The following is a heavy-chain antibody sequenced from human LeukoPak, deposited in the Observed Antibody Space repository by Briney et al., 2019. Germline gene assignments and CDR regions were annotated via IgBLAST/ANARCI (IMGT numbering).Heavy chain of an antibody. Sequence: GASVTVSCTASGGTFSSYAISWVRQAPGQGLEWMGGIIPIFGTANYAQKFQGRVTITADESTSTAYMELSSLRSEDTAVYYCARSDERPDDAFDIWGQGTMVTVSS. J-gene: IGHJ3*02. CDR2: IIPIFGTA. V-gene: IGHV1-69*13. CDR1: GGTFSSYA. D-gene: IGHD1-14*01. CDR3: ARSDERPDDAFDI.